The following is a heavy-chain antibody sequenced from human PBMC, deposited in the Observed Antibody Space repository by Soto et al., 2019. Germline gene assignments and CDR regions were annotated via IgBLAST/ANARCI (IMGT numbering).Heavy chain of an antibody. V-gene: IGHV3-23*01. CDR2: ISGSGGST. D-gene: IGHD1-26*01. Sequence: PGGSLRLSCAASGFTFSSYAMSWVRQAPGKGLEWVSAISGSGGSTYYADSVKGRFTISRDNSKSTLYLQMNSLRAEDTAVYYCATGKVGGASTFDYWGQGTLVTVSS. J-gene: IGHJ4*02. CDR3: ATGKVGGASTFDY. CDR1: GFTFSSYA.